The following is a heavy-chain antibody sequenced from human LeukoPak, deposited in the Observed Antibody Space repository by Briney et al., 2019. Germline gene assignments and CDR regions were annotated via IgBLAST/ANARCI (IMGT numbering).Heavy chain of an antibody. CDR2: ISSSSSYI. CDR3: ASSGYYGYYFDY. CDR1: GFTFSSYS. J-gene: IGHJ4*02. V-gene: IGHV3-21*01. D-gene: IGHD3-22*01. Sequence: GGSLRLSCAASGFTFSSYSMNWVRQAPGKGLEWVSSISSSSSYIYYADSVKGRFTISRDNAKNSLYLQMNSLRVEDTAVYYCASSGYYGYYFDYWGQGTLVTVSS.